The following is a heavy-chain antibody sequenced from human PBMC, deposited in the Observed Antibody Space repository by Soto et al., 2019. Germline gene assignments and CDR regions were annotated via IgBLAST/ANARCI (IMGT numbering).Heavy chain of an antibody. J-gene: IGHJ5*02. CDR2: MNPNSGNT. CDR3: ARGPILIAAAGGWFDP. D-gene: IGHD6-13*01. V-gene: IGHV1-8*01. Sequence: GASVKVSCKASGYTFTSYDINWVRQATGQGLEWMGWMNPNSGNTGYAQKFQGRVTMTRNTSISTAYMELSSLRSEDTAVYYCARGPILIAAAGGWFDPWGQGTLVTVS. CDR1: GYTFTSYD.